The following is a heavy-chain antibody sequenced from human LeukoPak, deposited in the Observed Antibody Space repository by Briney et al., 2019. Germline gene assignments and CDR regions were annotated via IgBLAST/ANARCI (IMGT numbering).Heavy chain of an antibody. CDR2: ISSSGSTI. CDR1: GFTFSDYY. D-gene: IGHD2-15*01. V-gene: IGHV3-11*01. Sequence: PGGSLRLSCAASGFTFSDYYMSWIRQAPGKGLEWVSYISSSGSTIYYADSVKGRFTISRDNAKNSLYLQMNSLRAEDTAVYYCAREMVVAATFAPYYYYGMDVWGQGTTVTVSS. CDR3: AREMVVAATFAPYYYYGMDV. J-gene: IGHJ6*02.